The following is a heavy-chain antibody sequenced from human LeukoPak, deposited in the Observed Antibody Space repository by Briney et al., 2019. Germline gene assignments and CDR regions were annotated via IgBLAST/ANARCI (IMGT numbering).Heavy chain of an antibody. CDR3: ARGPIGEYDY. D-gene: IGHD3-10*01. CDR2: INPSGGST. CDR1: GYTFTSYY. J-gene: IGHJ4*02. V-gene: IGHV1-46*01. Sequence: ASGKVPCKAAGYTFTSYYMHWVRQAPGQGLEWMGIINPSGGSTSYAQKFQGRVTMPRDMSTSTVYMELSSLRSEDTAVYYCARGPIGEYDYWGQGTLVTVSS.